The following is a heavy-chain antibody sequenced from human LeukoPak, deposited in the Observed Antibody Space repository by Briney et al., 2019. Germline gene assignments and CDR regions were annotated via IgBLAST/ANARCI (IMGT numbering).Heavy chain of an antibody. CDR1: GFAFSNYG. CDR3: AKDGSI. D-gene: IGHD2-15*01. V-gene: IGHV3-30*18. J-gene: IGHJ4*02. Sequence: GGSLRLSCAASGFAFSNYGMHWVRQAPGKGLEWVAVISYDGSNKYYADSVKGRFTISRDNSKNTLYLQMNSLRAEDTAVYYCAKDGSIWGQGTLVTVSS. CDR2: ISYDGSNK.